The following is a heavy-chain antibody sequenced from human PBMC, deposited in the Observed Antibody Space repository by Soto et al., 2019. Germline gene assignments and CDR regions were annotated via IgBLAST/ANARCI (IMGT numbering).Heavy chain of an antibody. V-gene: IGHV1-58*02. CDR3: AGGYSGYAPVFADYYYGMDV. CDR1: GFTFSTSA. J-gene: IGHJ6*02. CDR2: IVVGSGHI. D-gene: IGHD5-12*01. Sequence: QMQLVQSGPEVKKPGTSVKVSCTASGFTFSTSAMQWARQARGQRLEWIGWIVVGSGHINYAQQFHERVTITRDMSTGTVYMELSSLRSEDTAVYYCAGGYSGYAPVFADYYYGMDVWGQGTTVTVSS.